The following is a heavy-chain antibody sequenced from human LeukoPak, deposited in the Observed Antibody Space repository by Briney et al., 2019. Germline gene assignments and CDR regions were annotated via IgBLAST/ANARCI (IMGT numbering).Heavy chain of an antibody. CDR1: GGSINSYY. CDR3: ASGRRDIDAFDI. J-gene: IGHJ3*02. V-gene: IGHV4-59*12. D-gene: IGHD5-12*01. Sequence: IPSETLSLTCTVSGGSINSYYWSWIRQPPGKGLEWIGYIYHSGSTYYNPSLKSRVTISVDRSKNQFSLKLSSVTAADTAVYYCASGRRDIDAFDIWGQGTMVTVSS. CDR2: IYHSGST.